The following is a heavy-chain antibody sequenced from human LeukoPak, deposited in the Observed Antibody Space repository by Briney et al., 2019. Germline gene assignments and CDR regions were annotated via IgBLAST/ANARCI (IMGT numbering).Heavy chain of an antibody. J-gene: IGHJ5*02. Sequence: SETLSLTCAVYGESFSGYYWSWIRQPPGKGLEWIGEINHSGSTNYNPSLKSRVTISVDTSKNQFSLRLSSVTAADTAVYYCASRSESDIGASGKSNWFDPWGQGTLVTVSS. V-gene: IGHV4-34*01. D-gene: IGHD1-1*01. CDR1: GESFSGYY. CDR2: INHSGST. CDR3: ASRSESDIGASGKSNWFDP.